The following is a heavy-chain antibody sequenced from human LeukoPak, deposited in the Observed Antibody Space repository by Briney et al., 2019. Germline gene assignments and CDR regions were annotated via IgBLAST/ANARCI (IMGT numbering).Heavy chain of an antibody. Sequence: GGSLRLSCAVSGFTFSDYYMDWVRQAPGKGLEWVGRIRNKANSYTTEYAASVKGRFTISRNDSKNSLYLQMNSLKAEDTAMYYCARGALWSGYFYFDYWGQGTLVTVSS. D-gene: IGHD3-3*01. CDR2: IRNKANSYTT. CDR3: ARGALWSGYFYFDY. V-gene: IGHV3-72*01. CDR1: GFTFSDYY. J-gene: IGHJ4*02.